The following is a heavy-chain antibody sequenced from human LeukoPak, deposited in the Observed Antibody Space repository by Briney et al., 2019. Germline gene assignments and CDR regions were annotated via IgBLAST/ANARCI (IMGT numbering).Heavy chain of an antibody. CDR3: ARGRGFDY. CDR2: INHSGST. CDR1: GGSFSGYY. V-gene: IGHV4-34*01. Sequence: PSETLSLTCAVYGGSFSGYYWSWIRQPPGKGLEWIGEINHSGSTNYNPSLKSRVTISVDTSKNQFSLKLSSVTAADTAVYYCARGRGFDYWGQGTLVIVSS. J-gene: IGHJ4*02.